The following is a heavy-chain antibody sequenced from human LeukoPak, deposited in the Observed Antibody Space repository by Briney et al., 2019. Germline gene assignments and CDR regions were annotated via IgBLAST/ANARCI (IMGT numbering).Heavy chain of an antibody. CDR3: ARVFTMVRGVIGAFDI. CDR1: GFTFSSSS. D-gene: IGHD3-10*01. Sequence: GGSLRLSCAASGFTFSSSSMNWVRQAPGKGLERVSSISSSSSYIYYADSVKSRFTISRDNVKNSLYLQMNSLRAEDTAVYYCARVFTMVRGVIGAFDIWGQGTMVTVSS. J-gene: IGHJ3*02. CDR2: ISSSSSYI. V-gene: IGHV3-21*01.